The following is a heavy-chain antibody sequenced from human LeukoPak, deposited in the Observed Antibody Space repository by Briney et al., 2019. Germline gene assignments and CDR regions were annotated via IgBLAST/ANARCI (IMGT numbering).Heavy chain of an antibody. V-gene: IGHV3-23*01. Sequence: GASLRLSCAASGFTFSSYAMSWVRQAPGKGLEWVSAISGSGGSTYYADSVKGRFTISRDNSKNTLYLQMNSLRAEDTAVYYCAKLGRYFYYFDYWGQGTLVTVSS. CDR2: ISGSGGST. CDR3: AKLGRYFYYFDY. D-gene: IGHD1-26*01. J-gene: IGHJ4*02. CDR1: GFTFSSYA.